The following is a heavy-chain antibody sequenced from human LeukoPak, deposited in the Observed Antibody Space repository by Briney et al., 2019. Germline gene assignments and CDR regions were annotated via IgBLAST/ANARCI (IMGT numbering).Heavy chain of an antibody. CDR3: AKDLSDYYDSSGAFDY. Sequence: GGSLRLSCAASGFTFDDYAMHWVRQAPGKGLEWVSGISWNSGSIGYADSVKGRFTISRDNAKNSLYLQMNSLRAEDTALYYCAKDLSDYYDSSGAFDYWGQGTLVTVSS. CDR2: ISWNSGSI. CDR1: GFTFDDYA. V-gene: IGHV3-9*01. D-gene: IGHD3-22*01. J-gene: IGHJ4*02.